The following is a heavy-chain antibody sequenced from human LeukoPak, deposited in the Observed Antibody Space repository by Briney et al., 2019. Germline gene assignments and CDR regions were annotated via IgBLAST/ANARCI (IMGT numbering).Heavy chain of an antibody. CDR1: GGTFSSYA. V-gene: IGHV1-69*05. CDR3: ARDNIAVAGTQDY. Sequence: SVKVSCKASGGTFSSYAISWVRQAPGQGLEWMGGIIPIFGTANYAQKFQGRVTMTRDTSTSTVYMELSSLRSEDTAVYYCARDNIAVAGTQDYWGQGTLVTVSS. J-gene: IGHJ4*02. CDR2: IIPIFGTA. D-gene: IGHD6-19*01.